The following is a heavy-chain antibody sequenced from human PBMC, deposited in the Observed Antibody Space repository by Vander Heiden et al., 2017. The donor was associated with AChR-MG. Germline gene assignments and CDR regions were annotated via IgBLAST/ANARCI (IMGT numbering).Heavy chain of an antibody. V-gene: IGHV1-8*01. Sequence: QVQLVQSGAEVKKPGASVKVSCKASGYTFTSYDINWVRQATGQGLEWMGWMNPNSGNTGYAQKFQGRVTMTRNTSISTAYMELSSLRSEDTAVYYCARELGQSKYSNSHGRRYYYYYGMDVWGQGTTVTVSS. CDR3: ARELGQSKYSNSHGRRYYYYYGMDV. D-gene: IGHD5-12*01. CDR1: GYTFTSYD. J-gene: IGHJ6*02. CDR2: MNPNSGNT.